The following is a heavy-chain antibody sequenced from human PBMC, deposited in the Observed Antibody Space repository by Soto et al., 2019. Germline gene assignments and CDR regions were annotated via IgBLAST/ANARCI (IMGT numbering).Heavy chain of an antibody. CDR2: IYYSEST. V-gene: IGHV4-59*08. CDR3: GRHRRYYDFDY. Sequence: PSETLSLTCTVSGGSISNYYWSWIRQPPGKGLEWIGYIYYSESTNYNPSLKSRVTISVDTSKNQLSLRLSSVTAADTAVYYCGRHRRYYDFDYWGQGTLVTVSS. J-gene: IGHJ4*02. D-gene: IGHD1-26*01. CDR1: GGSISNYY.